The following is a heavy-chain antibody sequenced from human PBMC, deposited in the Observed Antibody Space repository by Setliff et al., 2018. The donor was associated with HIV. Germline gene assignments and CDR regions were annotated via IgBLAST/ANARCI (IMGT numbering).Heavy chain of an antibody. CDR3: ARDDPLYYDSSGYYYVVAFDI. Sequence: ASVKVSCKASGYTFTSYGISWVRQAPGQGLEWMGWISAYNGNTNYAQKLQGRVTMTTDTSTSTADMELRSLRSDDTAVYYCARDDPLYYDSSGYYYVVAFDIWGQGTMVTVSS. V-gene: IGHV1-18*01. J-gene: IGHJ3*02. CDR1: GYTFTSYG. CDR2: ISAYNGNT. D-gene: IGHD3-22*01.